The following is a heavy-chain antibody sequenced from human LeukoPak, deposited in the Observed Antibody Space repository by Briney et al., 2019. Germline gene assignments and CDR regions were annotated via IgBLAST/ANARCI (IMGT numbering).Heavy chain of an antibody. V-gene: IGHV3-48*01. D-gene: IGHD3-10*01. Sequence: PSGGSLRLSCAASGFTFSSYWMNWVRQAPGKGLEWVSYISSSSSTIYYADSVKGRFTISRDNAKNSLYLQMNSLRAEDTAVYYCARDGVTMVRGQYFDYWGQGTLVTVSS. CDR3: ARDGVTMVRGQYFDY. CDR1: GFTFSSYW. J-gene: IGHJ4*02. CDR2: ISSSSSTI.